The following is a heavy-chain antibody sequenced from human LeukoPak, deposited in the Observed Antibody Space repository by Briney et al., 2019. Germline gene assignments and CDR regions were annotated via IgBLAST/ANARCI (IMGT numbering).Heavy chain of an antibody. CDR2: IYYSGTT. V-gene: IGHV4-59*12. CDR1: GGSISSYY. D-gene: IGHD6-13*01. Sequence: SETLSLTCTVSGGSISSYYWSWIRQPPGKGLEWIGYIYYSGTTNYNPSLKSRVTISVDTSKNQFSLKLSSVTAADTAVYYCARRDAVSRTELEPGEFDYWGQGTLVTVSS. CDR3: ARRDAVSRTELEPGEFDY. J-gene: IGHJ4*02.